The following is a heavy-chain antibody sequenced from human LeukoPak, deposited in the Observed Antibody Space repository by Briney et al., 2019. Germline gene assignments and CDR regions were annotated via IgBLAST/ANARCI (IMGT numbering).Heavy chain of an antibody. V-gene: IGHV4-38-2*01. D-gene: IGHD3-10*01. CDR1: GYSISRGYY. CDR3: ARVAITMVRGGWFDP. CDR2: MYHSGTT. Sequence: SETLSLTCVVSGYSISRGYYWGWIRQPPGKGLEWIGSMYHSGTTYYNASLKSRVTISVDTSKNQFFLKLSSVTAADTAVYYCARVAITMVRGGWFDPWGQGTLVTVSS. J-gene: IGHJ5*02.